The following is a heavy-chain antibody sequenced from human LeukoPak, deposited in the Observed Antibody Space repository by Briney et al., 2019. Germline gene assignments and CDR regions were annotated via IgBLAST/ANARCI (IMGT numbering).Heavy chain of an antibody. Sequence: SETLSLTCTVSGYSISSGYYWGWIRQPPGKGLEWIGRIYTSGSTNYNPSLKSRVTISVDTSKNQFSLKLSSVTAADTAVYYCARDYGSGSWESYWYFDLWGRGTLVTVSS. CDR1: GYSISSGYY. CDR2: IYTSGST. J-gene: IGHJ2*01. D-gene: IGHD3-10*01. V-gene: IGHV4-38-2*02. CDR3: ARDYGSGSWESYWYFDL.